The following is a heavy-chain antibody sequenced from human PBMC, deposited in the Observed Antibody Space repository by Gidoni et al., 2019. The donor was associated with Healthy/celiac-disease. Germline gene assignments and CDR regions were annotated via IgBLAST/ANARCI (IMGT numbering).Heavy chain of an antibody. CDR2: INAGNGNT. CDR1: GYTFTSYA. CDR3: ARVTEYQLPLMP. Sequence: QVQLVQSGAEVKKPGASVKVSCKASGYTFTSYAMHWVRQAPGQRLEWMGWINAGNGNTKYSQKFQGRVTITRDTSASTAYMELSNLRSEDTAVYYCARVTEYQLPLMPWGQGTLVTVSS. D-gene: IGHD2-2*01. J-gene: IGHJ5*02. V-gene: IGHV1-3*01.